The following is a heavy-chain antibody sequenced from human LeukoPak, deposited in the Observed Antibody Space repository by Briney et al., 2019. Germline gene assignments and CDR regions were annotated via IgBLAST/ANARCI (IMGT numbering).Heavy chain of an antibody. CDR1: GGTFSSYA. J-gene: IGHJ5*02. Sequence: GSSVKVSCKASGGTFSSYAISWVRQAPGQGLEWMGRIIPILGIANYAQKFQGRVTITADKSTSTAYMELSSLRSEDTAVYYCARDPFNDYGDKRVDPWGQGTLVTVSS. CDR2: IIPILGIA. CDR3: ARDPFNDYGDKRVDP. D-gene: IGHD4-17*01. V-gene: IGHV1-69*04.